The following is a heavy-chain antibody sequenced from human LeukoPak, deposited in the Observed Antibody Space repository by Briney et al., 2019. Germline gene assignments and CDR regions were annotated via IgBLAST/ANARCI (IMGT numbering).Heavy chain of an antibody. CDR2: IIPILGMA. CDR1: GGTFSSYA. D-gene: IGHD6-19*01. CDR3: ARGTLYSSGWYGRYYGMDV. V-gene: IGHV1-69*04. J-gene: IGHJ6*02. Sequence: ASVKVSCKASGGTFSSYAISWVRQAPGQGLEWMGRIIPILGMANYAQKFQGRVTITADKSTSTAYMELSSLRSEDTAVYYCARGTLYSSGWYGRYYGMDVWGQGTTVTVSS.